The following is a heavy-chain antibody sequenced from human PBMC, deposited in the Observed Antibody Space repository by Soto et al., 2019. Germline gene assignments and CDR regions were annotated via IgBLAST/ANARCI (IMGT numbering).Heavy chain of an antibody. Sequence: SVKVSCKASGGTFSSYAISWVRQAPGQGLEWMGGIIPIFGTANYAQKFQGRVTITADESTSTAYMELGSLRSEDTAVYYCAYLWHGAYYYDSSGSHLFDYWGQGTLVTVSS. J-gene: IGHJ4*02. CDR3: AYLWHGAYYYDSSGSHLFDY. D-gene: IGHD3-22*01. CDR2: IIPIFGTA. V-gene: IGHV1-69*13. CDR1: GGTFSSYA.